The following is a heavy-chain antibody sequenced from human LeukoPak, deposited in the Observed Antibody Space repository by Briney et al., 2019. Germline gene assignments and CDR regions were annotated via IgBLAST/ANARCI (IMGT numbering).Heavy chain of an antibody. CDR3: VPGVTVAGTGYFQH. Sequence: PGGSLRLSCAASGFTFSSYWVHWVRQAPGKGLVWVSRINTDGTSTSYADSVKGRFTISRDNAKNTLYLQMSSLRAEDTAVYYCVPGVTVAGTGYFQHWGQGTLVTVSS. CDR2: INTDGTST. J-gene: IGHJ1*01. V-gene: IGHV3-74*01. CDR1: GFTFSSYW. D-gene: IGHD6-19*01.